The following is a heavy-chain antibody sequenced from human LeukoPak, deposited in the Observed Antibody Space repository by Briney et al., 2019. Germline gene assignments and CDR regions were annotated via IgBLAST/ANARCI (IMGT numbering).Heavy chain of an antibody. V-gene: IGHV4-34*01. CDR3: ASTSY. Sequence: SETLSLTCAVYGGSFSGYYWSWIRQPPGKGLEWIGEVNHSGSTNYNPSLKSRVTISVDTSKNQFSLKLSSVTAADTAVYYCASTSYWGQGTLVTVSS. CDR2: VNHSGST. J-gene: IGHJ4*02. CDR1: GGSFSGYY.